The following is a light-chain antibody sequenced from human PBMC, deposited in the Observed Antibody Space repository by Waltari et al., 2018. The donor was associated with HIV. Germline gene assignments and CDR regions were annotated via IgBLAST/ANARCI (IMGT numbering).Light chain of an antibody. CDR2: GAV. J-gene: IGKJ3*01. CDR3: QHSGTSPR. V-gene: IGKV3-20*01. Sequence: EIVLTQSPGTLSLSPGARATLSCRASQTVSSSYLAWYQQRPGQAPRPLISGAVSRATGIPDRFSGSGSGTDFTLTISRLEPEDFAVYYCQHSGTSPRFGPGTKVDIK. CDR1: QTVSSSY.